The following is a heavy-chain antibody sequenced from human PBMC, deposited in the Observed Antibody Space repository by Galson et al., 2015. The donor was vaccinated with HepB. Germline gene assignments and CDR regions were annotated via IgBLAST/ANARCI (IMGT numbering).Heavy chain of an antibody. CDR3: ARDKEFHAFDI. J-gene: IGHJ3*02. CDR1: GYRFTAYY. CDR2: VNPNSGGR. V-gene: IGHV1-2*06. Sequence: SVKVSCKASGYRFTAYYIHWVRQAPGQGLEWMGRVNPNSGGRDYAQKFQGRVTLTRDASITTTYMELSRLRSDDTAVYDCARDKEFHAFDIWGQGTMVTVSS. D-gene: IGHD3-10*01.